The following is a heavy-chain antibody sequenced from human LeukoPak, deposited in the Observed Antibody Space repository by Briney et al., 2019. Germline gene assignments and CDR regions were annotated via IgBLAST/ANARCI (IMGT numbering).Heavy chain of an antibody. J-gene: IGHJ4*02. Sequence: PGGSLRLSCAASGFTFSGYWMGWVRQAPGKGLEWVANIRQDAREKYYVDSVKGRFTISRDNAENSLYLQMNSLRDEDTAVYYCARLYLDSSLFDCRGQGTLVTVSS. D-gene: IGHD3-9*01. V-gene: IGHV3-7*01. CDR3: ARLYLDSSLFDC. CDR2: IRQDAREK. CDR1: GFTFSGYW.